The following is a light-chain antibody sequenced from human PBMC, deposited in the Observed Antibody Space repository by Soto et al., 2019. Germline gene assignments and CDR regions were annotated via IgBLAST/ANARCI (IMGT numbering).Light chain of an antibody. Sequence: QPVLTQPPSVSAAPGQKVTISCSGSSANIGSNYVSWYQHLPGTAPKLVIYDSDRRPSEIPDRFSGSKSGTSATLDITGLQTGDEADYYCGAWDGSLSVVLFGGGTKVTVL. CDR1: SANIGSNY. V-gene: IGLV1-51*01. CDR3: GAWDGSLSVVL. CDR2: DSD. J-gene: IGLJ2*01.